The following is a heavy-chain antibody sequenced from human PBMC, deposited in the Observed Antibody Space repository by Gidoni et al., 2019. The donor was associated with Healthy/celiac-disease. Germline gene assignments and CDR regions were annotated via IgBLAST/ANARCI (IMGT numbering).Heavy chain of an antibody. V-gene: IGHV1-69*06. CDR2: IIPIFGTA. CDR3: ASIGYCSSTSCSNMDV. D-gene: IGHD2-2*01. CDR1: GGTFSSYA. J-gene: IGHJ6*03. Sequence: QVQLVQSGAEVKKPGSSVKVSCKASGGTFSSYAISWVRKAPGQGLEWMGGIIPIFGTANYAQKCQGRVTITADKSTSTAYMELSSLRSEDTAVYYCASIGYCSSTSCSNMDVWGKGTTVTVSS.